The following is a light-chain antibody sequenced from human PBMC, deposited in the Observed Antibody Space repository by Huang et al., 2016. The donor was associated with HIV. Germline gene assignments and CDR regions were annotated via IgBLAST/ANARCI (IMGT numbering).Light chain of an antibody. V-gene: IGKV1-39*01. CDR2: PAS. J-gene: IGKJ1*01. Sequence: DIQMTQSPPSLSASVGDRVTFTCRANQTISKSLNWYQQKPGRAPKLLIYPASTLESGVPSRFSGSGSGSRVTLNITNLQPEDFATYYCQQSFSVPRTFG. CDR1: QTISKS. CDR3: QQSFSVPRT.